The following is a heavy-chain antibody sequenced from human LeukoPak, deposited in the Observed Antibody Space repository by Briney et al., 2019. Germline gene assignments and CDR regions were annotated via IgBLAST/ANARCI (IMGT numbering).Heavy chain of an antibody. J-gene: IGHJ5*02. D-gene: IGHD3-10*01. CDR1: GFTFSSYW. CDR3: AKDYSKTSYYGSGTYYRPNWFDP. CDR2: IKQDGSEK. Sequence: GGSLRLSCAASGFTFSSYWMSWVRQAPGKGLEWVANIKQDGSEKYYVDSVKGRFTISRDNAKNSLYLQMNSLRAEDTAVYYCAKDYSKTSYYGSGTYYRPNWFDPWGQGTLVTVSS. V-gene: IGHV3-7*01.